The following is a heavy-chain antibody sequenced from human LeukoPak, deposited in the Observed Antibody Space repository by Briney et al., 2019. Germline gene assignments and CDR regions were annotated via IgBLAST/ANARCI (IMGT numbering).Heavy chain of an antibody. V-gene: IGHV3-30*04. Sequence: GGSLRLSCAASGFTFSNYAMHWVRQAPGKGLEWVGVIFFDGSMDYYADSVKGRFTISRDNSKNTLYLLMKSLRPEDAAVYYCARDPYYYDSSGNRHAFDIWGQGTMVTVSS. D-gene: IGHD3-22*01. CDR2: IFFDGSMD. J-gene: IGHJ3*02. CDR1: GFTFSNYA. CDR3: ARDPYYYDSSGNRHAFDI.